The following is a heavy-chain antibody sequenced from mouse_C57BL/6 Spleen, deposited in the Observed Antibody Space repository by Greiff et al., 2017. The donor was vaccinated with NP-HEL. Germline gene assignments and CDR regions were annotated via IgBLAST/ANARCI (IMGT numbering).Heavy chain of an antibody. J-gene: IGHJ4*01. Sequence: VQLQESGGGLVKPGGSLKLSCAASGFTFSDYGMHSVRQAPEKGLEWVAYISSGSSTIYYADPVKGRFTISRDNAKNTRFLQMTSLRSDDTAMYYCARQGYAMDYGGQGTSVTVSS. CDR3: ARQGYAMDY. CDR1: GFTFSDYG. V-gene: IGHV5-17*01. CDR2: ISSGSSTI.